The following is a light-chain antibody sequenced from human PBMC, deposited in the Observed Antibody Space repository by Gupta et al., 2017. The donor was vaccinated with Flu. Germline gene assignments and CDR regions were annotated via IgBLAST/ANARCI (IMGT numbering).Light chain of an antibody. Sequence: DIQMTQSPSSLSASVGDRVTITCRASQSISGYLNWYQQKPGKAPKLLIYAASNLQSGVPSRFSGSGSGTDFTLTISRLQPEDFATYYCQQTDSTPRTFGQGTKVEIK. CDR3: QQTDSTPRT. J-gene: IGKJ1*01. CDR2: AAS. CDR1: QSISGY. V-gene: IGKV1-39*01.